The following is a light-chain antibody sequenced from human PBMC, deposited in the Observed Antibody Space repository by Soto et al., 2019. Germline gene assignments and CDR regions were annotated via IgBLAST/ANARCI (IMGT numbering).Light chain of an antibody. J-gene: IGKJ1*01. Sequence: AIRMTQSPSSLSASTGDRVTITCRASQGISSYLAWYQQKPGKAPKLLIYAASTLQSGVPSRFSGSGSGTDFTLTISCLQSEDVATSYCQQYYSYPRTFGQGNKVEIK. CDR1: QGISSY. V-gene: IGKV1-8*01. CDR2: AAS. CDR3: QQYYSYPRT.